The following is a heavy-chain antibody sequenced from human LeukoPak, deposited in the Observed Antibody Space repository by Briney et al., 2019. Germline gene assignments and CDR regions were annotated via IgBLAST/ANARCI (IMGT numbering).Heavy chain of an antibody. V-gene: IGHV3-53*01. Sequence: PGGSLRLSCAASGFTVSSNYMSWVRQAPGRGLEWVSVIYSGGSTYYADSVKGRFTISRDNSKNTLYLQMNSLRAEDTAVYYCATWSNAWEFDYWGQGTLVSVSS. CDR3: ATWSNAWEFDY. CDR2: IYSGGST. D-gene: IGHD1-26*01. J-gene: IGHJ4*02. CDR1: GFTVSSNY.